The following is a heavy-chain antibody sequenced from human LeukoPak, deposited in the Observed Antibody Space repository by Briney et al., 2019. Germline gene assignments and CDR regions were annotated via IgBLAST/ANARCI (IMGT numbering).Heavy chain of an antibody. D-gene: IGHD3-10*01. CDR3: ATGRVYYGSEY. J-gene: IGHJ4*02. V-gene: IGHV4-59*03. CDR1: GDSITYYF. Sequence: SETLSLTCTFPGDSITYYFWSWVRQPPGKGLEWIGYVFHTGSTNYNPSLMGRVTISLDTSKNQFSLRLTSVTAADTAVYYCATGRVYYGSEYWGQGALVTVSS. CDR2: VFHTGST.